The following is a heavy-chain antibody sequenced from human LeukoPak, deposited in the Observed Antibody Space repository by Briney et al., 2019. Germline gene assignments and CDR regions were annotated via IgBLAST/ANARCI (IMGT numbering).Heavy chain of an antibody. V-gene: IGHV3-48*01. CDR2: ISSSSSTI. J-gene: IGHJ4*02. CDR1: GFTFSSYS. CDR3: ARVQTCFGY. Sequence: PGGSLRLSCAASGFTFSSYSMSWVRQAPGKGLEWVSYISSSSSTIYYADSVKGRFTISRDNAKNSLYLQRNSLRAEDTAVYYCARVQTCFGYWGQGTLVTVSS.